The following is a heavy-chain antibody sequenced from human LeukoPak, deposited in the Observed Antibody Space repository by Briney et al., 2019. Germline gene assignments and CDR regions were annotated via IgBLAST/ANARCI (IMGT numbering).Heavy chain of an antibody. CDR2: IYTSGST. D-gene: IGHD3-22*01. CDR3: ARTYSSGQGAYY. V-gene: IGHV4-4*07. J-gene: IGHJ4*02. CDR1: GGSINSYY. Sequence: SETLSLTCTVSGGSINSYYWSWIRQPAGKGLEWIGRIYTSGSTNYNPSLKSRVTMSVDTSKNQFSLKLSSVAAADTAIYYCARTYSSGQGAYYWGQGTLVTVSS.